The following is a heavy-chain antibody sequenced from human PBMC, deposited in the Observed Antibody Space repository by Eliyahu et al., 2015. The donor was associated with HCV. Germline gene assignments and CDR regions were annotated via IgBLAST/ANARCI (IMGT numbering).Heavy chain of an antibody. Sequence: QVQLVESGGGVVXPGGSLXLSCAXSGFPFXSFGMHWVRQAPGKGLEWVAIISSDGSNEYYEDSVRGRFTISRDDAKNTLYLQMNSLKTEDTAVYYCAKDGAPWDDNSEPPAYWGQGALVTVSS. CDR1: GFPFXSFG. CDR2: ISSDGSNE. CDR3: AKDGAPWDDNSEPPAY. D-gene: IGHD1-1*01. V-gene: IGHV3-30*18. J-gene: IGHJ4*02.